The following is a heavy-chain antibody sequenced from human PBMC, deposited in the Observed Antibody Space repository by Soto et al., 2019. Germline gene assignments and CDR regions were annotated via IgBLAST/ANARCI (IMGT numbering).Heavy chain of an antibody. CDR1: GFSLSTSGVG. CDR3: AHSLLLWFGLRQTYYFDY. Sequence: SGPTLVNPTQTLTLTCTFSGFSLSTSGVGVGWIRQPPGKALEWLALIYWNDDKRYSPSLKSRLTITKDTSKNQVVLTMTNMDPVDTATYYCAHSLLLWFGLRQTYYFDYWGQGTLVTVSS. V-gene: IGHV2-5*01. CDR2: IYWNDDK. D-gene: IGHD3-10*01. J-gene: IGHJ4*02.